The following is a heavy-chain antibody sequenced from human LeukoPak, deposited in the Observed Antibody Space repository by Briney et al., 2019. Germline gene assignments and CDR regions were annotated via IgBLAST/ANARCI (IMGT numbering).Heavy chain of an antibody. D-gene: IGHD3-9*01. Sequence: GGSLRLSCAASGFTFSNYGMHWVRQAPGKGLEWVAVISYDGSNEYYADSVKGRFTISRDNSKNTLYLQMDRLRAEDTAVFYCAKDLLRYFEGLMDVWGQGTTVTVSS. CDR3: AKDLLRYFEGLMDV. J-gene: IGHJ6*02. V-gene: IGHV3-30*18. CDR2: ISYDGSNE. CDR1: GFTFSNYG.